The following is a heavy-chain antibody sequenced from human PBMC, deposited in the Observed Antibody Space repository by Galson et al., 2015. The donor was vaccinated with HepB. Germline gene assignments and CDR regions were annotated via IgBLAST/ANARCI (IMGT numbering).Heavy chain of an antibody. CDR2: IWYDGSNL. V-gene: IGHV3-33*01. J-gene: IGHJ6*03. CDR1: GFTFRNHG. CDR3: GRDTRSLYMDV. Sequence: SLRLSCATSGFTFRNHGMHWVRQAPGKGLEWVAVIWYDGSNLYYADSVKGRFQISRDNSRNTLYLQMNSLRAEDTAIYYCGRDTRSLYMDVWGEGTTVTVSS.